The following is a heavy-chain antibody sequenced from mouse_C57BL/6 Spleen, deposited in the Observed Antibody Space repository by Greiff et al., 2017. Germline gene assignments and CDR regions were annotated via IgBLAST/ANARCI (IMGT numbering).Heavy chain of an antibody. CDR3: ARYDYDADY. J-gene: IGHJ2*01. V-gene: IGHV1-52*01. CDR2: IDPSDSET. D-gene: IGHD2-4*01. CDR1: GYTFTSYW. Sequence: QVQLQQPGAELVRPGSSVKLSCKASGYTFTSYWMHWVKQRPIQGLEWIGNIDPSDSETHYNQKFKDKATLTVDKSSSTAYMQLSSLTAEDSAVYYCARYDYDADYWGQGTTLTVSS.